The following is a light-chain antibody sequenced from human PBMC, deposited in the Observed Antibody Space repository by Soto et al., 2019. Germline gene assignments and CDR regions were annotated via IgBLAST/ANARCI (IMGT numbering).Light chain of an antibody. CDR1: SSNIGAGYD. V-gene: IGLV1-40*01. CDR3: QSYDSSLSAYVV. J-gene: IGLJ2*01. CDR2: GNS. Sequence: QAVVTQPPSVSGAPGQRVTISCTGSSSNIGAGYDVHWYQQLPGTAPKLLIYGNSNRPSGVPDRFSGSKSGTSASLAITGLQAEDEADYYCQSYDSSLSAYVVFGGGTTLTVL.